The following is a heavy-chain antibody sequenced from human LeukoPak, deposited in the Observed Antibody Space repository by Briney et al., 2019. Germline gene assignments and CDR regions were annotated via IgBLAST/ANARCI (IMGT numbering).Heavy chain of an antibody. J-gene: IGHJ4*02. CDR2: ISYDGSNK. CDR3: AKDIGYSSSVDY. Sequence: QPGGSLRLSCAAPGFTFSSYGMHWVRQAPGKGLEWVAVISYDGSNKYYADSVKGRFTISRDNSKNTLYLQMNSLRAEDTAVYYCAKDIGYSSSVDYWGQGTLVTVSS. V-gene: IGHV3-30*18. D-gene: IGHD6-13*01. CDR1: GFTFSSYG.